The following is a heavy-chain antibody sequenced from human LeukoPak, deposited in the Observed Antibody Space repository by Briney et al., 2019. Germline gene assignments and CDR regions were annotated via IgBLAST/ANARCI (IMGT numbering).Heavy chain of an antibody. V-gene: IGHV3-43*02. CDR1: GFTFDDYA. D-gene: IGHD3-10*01. Sequence: PGGSLRLSCAASGFTFDDYALHWVRQAPGKGLEWVSLVTGDGRSKYYASSVRGRFTISRDNSENSLFLQMSSLTTEDTALYYCGNGGSGSYKGVDYWGQGILVTVSS. J-gene: IGHJ4*02. CDR3: GNGGSGSYKGVDY. CDR2: VTGDGRSK.